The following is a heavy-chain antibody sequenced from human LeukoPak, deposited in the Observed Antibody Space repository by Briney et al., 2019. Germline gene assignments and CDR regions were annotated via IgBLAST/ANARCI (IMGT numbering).Heavy chain of an antibody. CDR3: ARDHSSSSWPLRWFDP. V-gene: IGHV3-30*04. CDR2: ISYDGSNK. CDR1: GFTFSSYA. Sequence: GGSLRLSCAASGFTFSSYAMHWVRQAPRKGLEWVAGISYDGSNKYYADSGKGRFTISRDNSKNTLYLQMNSLRAEDTAVYYCARDHSSSSWPLRWFDPWGQGTLVTVSS. J-gene: IGHJ5*02. D-gene: IGHD6-13*01.